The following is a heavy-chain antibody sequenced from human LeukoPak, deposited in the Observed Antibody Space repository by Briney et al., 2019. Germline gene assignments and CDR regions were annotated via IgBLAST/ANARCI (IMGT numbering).Heavy chain of an antibody. J-gene: IGHJ6*02. Sequence: AGGSLRLSCAASGFTFSDYYMSGIRRAPGKGLEWVASINHNGNVNYYVDAVRGRFTISRDNAKNSLYLQMSNLSAEDTAVYFCARGGGLDVWGQGATVTVSS. D-gene: IGHD3-16*01. CDR3: ARGGGLDV. CDR2: INHNGNVN. CDR1: GFTFSDYY. V-gene: IGHV3-7*03.